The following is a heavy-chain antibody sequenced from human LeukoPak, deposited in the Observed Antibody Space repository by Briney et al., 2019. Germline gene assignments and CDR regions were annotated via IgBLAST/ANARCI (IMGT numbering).Heavy chain of an antibody. V-gene: IGHV4-61*02. CDR3: ARSARGFDY. J-gene: IGHJ4*02. CDR2: IYTSGST. CDR1: GGSISSGGYY. Sequence: PSETLSLTCTVSGGSISSGGYYWSWIRQPAGKGLEWIGRIYTSGSTNYNPSLKSRVTMSVDTSKNQFSLKLSSVTAADTAVYYCARSARGFDYWGQGTLVTVSS.